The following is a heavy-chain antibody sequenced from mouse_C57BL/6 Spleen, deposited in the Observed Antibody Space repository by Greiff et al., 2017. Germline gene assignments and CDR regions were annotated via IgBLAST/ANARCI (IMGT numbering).Heavy chain of an antibody. CDR2: IDPETGGT. CDR1: GYTFTDYE. Sequence: VQLQQSGAELVRPGASVTLSCKASGYTFTDYEMHWVKQTPVHGLEWIGAIDPETGGTAYNQKFKGKAILTADKSSSTAYMELRSLTSEDSAVYYCTRQLRPAYYYAMDYWGQGTSVTVSS. J-gene: IGHJ4*01. CDR3: TRQLRPAYYYAMDY. V-gene: IGHV1-15*01. D-gene: IGHD3-2*02.